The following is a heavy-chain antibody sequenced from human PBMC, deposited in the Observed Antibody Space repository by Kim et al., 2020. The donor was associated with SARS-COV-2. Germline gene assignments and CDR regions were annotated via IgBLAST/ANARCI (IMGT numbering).Heavy chain of an antibody. Sequence: GGSLRLSCATSGFTFSAYDMNWVRQAPGKGLEWLSFITKSSNTIYYADSVEGRFTISRDNAKNSLFLQMNSLRDEDTALYYCVRDRMGGAFDMWGQGIMV. CDR3: VRDRMGGAFDM. V-gene: IGHV3-48*02. J-gene: IGHJ3*02. CDR2: ITKSSNTI. D-gene: IGHD3-16*01. CDR1: GFTFSAYD.